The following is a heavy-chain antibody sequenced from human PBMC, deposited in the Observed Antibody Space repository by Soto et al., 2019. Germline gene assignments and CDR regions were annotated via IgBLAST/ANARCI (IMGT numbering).Heavy chain of an antibody. V-gene: IGHV3-23*01. CDR3: AKVPGPNLRYFDWSNWFDP. J-gene: IGHJ5*02. CDR1: GFTFSSYA. D-gene: IGHD3-9*01. CDR2: ISGSGGST. Sequence: EVQLLESGGGLVQPGGSLRLSCAASGFTFSSYAMSWVRQAPGKGLEWVSAISGSGGSTYYADSVKGRFTISRDNSKNTLYLQMNSLRAEDTAVYYCAKVPGPNLRYFDWSNWFDPWGQGTLVTVSS.